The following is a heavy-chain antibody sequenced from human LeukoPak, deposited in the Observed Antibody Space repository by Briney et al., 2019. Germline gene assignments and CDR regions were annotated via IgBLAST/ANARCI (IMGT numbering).Heavy chain of an antibody. D-gene: IGHD3-10*01. CDR3: AGLYYYGSGSSFDY. Sequence: PSETLSLTCTVSGGSISSYYWSWLRQPAGKGLEWIGRIYTSGSTNYSPSLKSRVTMSVDTSKNQFSLKLSSVTAADTAVYYCAGLYYYGSGSSFDYWGQGTLVTVSS. J-gene: IGHJ4*02. CDR1: GGSISSYY. V-gene: IGHV4-4*07. CDR2: IYTSGST.